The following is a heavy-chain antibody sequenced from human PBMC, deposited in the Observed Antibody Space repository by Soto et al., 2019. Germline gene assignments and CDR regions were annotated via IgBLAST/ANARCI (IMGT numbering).Heavy chain of an antibody. D-gene: IGHD1-1*01. J-gene: IGHJ6*02. V-gene: IGHV3-48*02. Sequence: PGGSLRLSCAASGFTFSSYSMNWVRQAPGKGLEWVSYISSSSSTIYYADSAKGRFTISRDNAKNSLYLQMNSLRDEDTAVYYCARGGGNWNYYYYYGMDVWGQGTTVTVSS. CDR3: ARGGGNWNYYYYYGMDV. CDR2: ISSSSSTI. CDR1: GFTFSSYS.